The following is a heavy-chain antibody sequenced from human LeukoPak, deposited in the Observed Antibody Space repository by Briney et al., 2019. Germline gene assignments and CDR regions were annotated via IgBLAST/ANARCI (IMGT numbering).Heavy chain of an antibody. CDR2: ISYSGSTI. CDR1: GFTFSSYE. V-gene: IGHV3-48*03. CDR3: ARDRRNDYNYYGMDV. Sequence: GGSLRLSCAASGFTFSSYEMHWVRQAPGKGLEWVSYISYSGSTIYYADSVKGRFTISRDNARNSLYLQMNSLRAEDTAVYHCARDRRNDYNYYGMDVWGQGTTVTVSS. D-gene: IGHD1-1*01. J-gene: IGHJ6*02.